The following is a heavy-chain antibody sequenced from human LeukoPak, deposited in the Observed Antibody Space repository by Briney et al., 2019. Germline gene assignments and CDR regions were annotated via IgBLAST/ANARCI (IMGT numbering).Heavy chain of an antibody. D-gene: IGHD1-1*01. V-gene: IGHV4-34*01. CDR2: INHSGST. J-gene: IGHJ4*02. CDR3: ASAPWTGGDY. Sequence: KTSETLSLTCAVYGGSFSGYYWSWIRQPPGKGLEWIGEINHSGSTNYNPSLKSRVTISVDTSKNQFSLKLSSVTAADTAVYYCASAPWTGGDYWGQGTLVTVSS. CDR1: GGSFSGYY.